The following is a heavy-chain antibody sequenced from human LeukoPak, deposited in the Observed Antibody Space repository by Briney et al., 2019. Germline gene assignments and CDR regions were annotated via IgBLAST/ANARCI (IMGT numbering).Heavy chain of an antibody. Sequence: SETLSLTCTVSGGSISSSSYYWGWIRQPPGKGLEWIGSIYYSGSTYYNPSLKSRVTISVDTSKNQFSLKLSSVTAADTAVYYCARLRIVVPAAISDYWGQGTPVTVSS. CDR1: GGSISSSSYY. J-gene: IGHJ4*02. CDR2: IYYSGST. CDR3: ARLRIVVPAAISDY. V-gene: IGHV4-39*01. D-gene: IGHD2-2*01.